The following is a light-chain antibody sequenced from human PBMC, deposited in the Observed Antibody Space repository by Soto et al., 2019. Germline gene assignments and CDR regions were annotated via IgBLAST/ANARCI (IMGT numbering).Light chain of an antibody. Sequence: EIVMTQSPASLSVSPGERATLSCRASQTIGGQLAWYQQKPGQTPRLLIKGASTRATGFSGRFSGSGSGTDFNLTITNLQSEDSGVYYCQQYHAWPLTFGGGTKVEIK. CDR1: QTIGGQ. J-gene: IGKJ4*01. CDR2: GAS. V-gene: IGKV3D-15*01. CDR3: QQYHAWPLT.